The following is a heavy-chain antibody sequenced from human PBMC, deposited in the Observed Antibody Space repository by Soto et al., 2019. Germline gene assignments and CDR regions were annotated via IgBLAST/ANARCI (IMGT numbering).Heavy chain of an antibody. CDR2: IIPILGIA. V-gene: IGHV1-69*02. D-gene: IGHD6-13*01. Sequence: ASLKVSCKASGGTFSSYTISWVRQAPGQGLEWMGRIIPILGIANYAQKFQGRVTITADKSTSTAYMELSSLRSEDTAVYYCATLRGQQQRERIAAAIDWGQGTLVTVSS. CDR3: ATLRGQQQRERIAAAID. CDR1: GGTFSSYT. J-gene: IGHJ4*02.